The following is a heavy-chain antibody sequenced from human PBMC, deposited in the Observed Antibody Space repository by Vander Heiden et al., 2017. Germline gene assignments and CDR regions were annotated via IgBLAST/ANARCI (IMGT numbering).Heavy chain of an antibody. J-gene: IGHJ5*02. CDR1: GYTFTSYD. Sequence: QVQLVQSGAEVKKPGASVKVSCKAAGYTFTSYDINWVRQATGQGLEWMGWMNPNSGNTGYAQKFQGRVTMTRNTSISTAYMELRSLRSEDTAVYYCARGLDYVGGSYRYNNWFDPWGQGTLGTVSS. V-gene: IGHV1-8*01. CDR3: ARGLDYVGGSYRYNNWFDP. D-gene: IGHD3-16*02. CDR2: MNPNSGNT.